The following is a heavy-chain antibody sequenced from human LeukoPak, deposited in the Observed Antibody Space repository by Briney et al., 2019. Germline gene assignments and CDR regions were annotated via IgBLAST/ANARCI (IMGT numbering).Heavy chain of an antibody. CDR3: ATQMTTVTNVVDY. CDR2: MNPNSGNT. Sequence: GASVKVSCKASGYTFTSYDINWVRQATGQGLEWMGWMNPNSGNTGYAQKFQGRVTMTRNTSISTAYMELSSLRSEDTAVYYCATQMTTVTNVVDYWGQGTLVTVSS. D-gene: IGHD4-17*01. CDR1: GYTFTSYD. J-gene: IGHJ4*02. V-gene: IGHV1-8*01.